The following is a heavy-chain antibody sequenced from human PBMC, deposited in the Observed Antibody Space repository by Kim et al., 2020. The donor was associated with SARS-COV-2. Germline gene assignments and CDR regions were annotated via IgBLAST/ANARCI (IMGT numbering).Heavy chain of an antibody. CDR2: INHSGST. D-gene: IGHD2-2*02. J-gene: IGHJ6*02. V-gene: IGHV4-34*01. CDR1: GGSFSGYY. CDR3: AREGANIVVVPAAIWTGGYYYYGMDV. Sequence: SETLSLTCAVYGGSFSGYYWSWIRQPPGKGLEWIGEINHSGSTNYNPSLKSRVTISVDTSKNQFSLKLSSVTAADTAVYYCAREGANIVVVPAAIWTGGYYYYGMDVWGQGTTVTVSS.